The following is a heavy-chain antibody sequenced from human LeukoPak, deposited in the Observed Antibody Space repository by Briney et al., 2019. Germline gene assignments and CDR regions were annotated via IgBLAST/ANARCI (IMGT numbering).Heavy chain of an antibody. CDR2: IYYSGST. Sequence: PSETPSLTCTVSGGSISSYYWSWIRQPPGKGLEWIGYIYYSGSTNYNPSLKSRVTISVDTSKNQFSLKLSSVTAADTAVYYCARPYNDRSITIFGVATPPGWFDPWGQGTLVTVSS. J-gene: IGHJ5*02. V-gene: IGHV4-59*08. D-gene: IGHD3-3*01. CDR1: GGSISSYY. CDR3: ARPYNDRSITIFGVATPPGWFDP.